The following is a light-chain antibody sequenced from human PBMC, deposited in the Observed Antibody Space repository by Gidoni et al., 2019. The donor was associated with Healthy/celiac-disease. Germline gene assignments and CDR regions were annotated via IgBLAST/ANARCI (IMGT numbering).Light chain of an antibody. Sequence: IVMTHSPDSLPVSLGERATINCKSSQSVLYSSNNKNYVARYQQKPGQPPKLLIEWASTRESGVPERVSGSGSETDFTLAIRSLQAEDGAGYYCQQKYSTPGTFGQGTKVESK. CDR2: WAS. V-gene: IGKV4-1*01. J-gene: IGKJ1*01. CDR1: QSVLYSSNNKNY. CDR3: QQKYSTPGT.